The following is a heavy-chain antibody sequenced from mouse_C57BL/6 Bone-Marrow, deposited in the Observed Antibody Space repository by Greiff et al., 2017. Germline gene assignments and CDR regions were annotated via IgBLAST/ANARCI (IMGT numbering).Heavy chain of an antibody. V-gene: IGHV14-4*01. J-gene: IGHJ3*01. CDR1: GFNIKDDY. CDR3: TTFMVRGWFAY. D-gene: IGHD2-2*01. Sequence: EVMLVESGAELVRPGASVKLSCTASGFNIKDDYMHWVKQRPEQGLEWIGWIDPENGDTEYASKFQGKATITADTSSNTAYLQLSSLTSEDTAVYYGTTFMVRGWFAYWGQGTLVTVSA. CDR2: IDPENGDT.